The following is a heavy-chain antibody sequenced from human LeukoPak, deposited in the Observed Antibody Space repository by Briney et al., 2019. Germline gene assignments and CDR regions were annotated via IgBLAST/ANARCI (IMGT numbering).Heavy chain of an antibody. CDR1: GFTFSSYS. CDR2: ISGSGSTM. V-gene: IGHV3-48*04. J-gene: IGHJ4*02. CDR3: AKDGQGGNYDVLTGYYSKGYDS. D-gene: IGHD3-9*01. Sequence: GGSLRLSCAASGFTFSSYSMNWVRQAPGKGLEWVSYISGSGSTMYYADSVKGRFTISRNNAKNSLYLQMNSLRAEDTAVYYCAKDGQGGNYDVLTGYYSKGYDSWGLGIMVVVSS.